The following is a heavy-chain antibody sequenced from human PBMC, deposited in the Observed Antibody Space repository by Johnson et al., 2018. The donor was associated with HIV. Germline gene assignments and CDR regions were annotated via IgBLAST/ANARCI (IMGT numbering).Heavy chain of an antibody. V-gene: IGHV3-30-3*01. CDR1: GFTFSSYA. Sequence: QVQLVESGGGVVQPGRSLRISCAASGFTFSSYAMNWVRQAPGKGLELVAVISYDGSNKYYSDSVKGRFTISRDNSKNTLYLQLNSLRAEDTAVYYCARDLAAGIPSDAFDIWGQGTMVTVSS. CDR2: ISYDGSNK. D-gene: IGHD6-25*01. CDR3: ARDLAAGIPSDAFDI. J-gene: IGHJ3*02.